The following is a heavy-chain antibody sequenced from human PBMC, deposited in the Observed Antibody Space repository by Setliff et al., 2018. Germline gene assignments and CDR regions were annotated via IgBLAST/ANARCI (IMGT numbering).Heavy chain of an antibody. V-gene: IGHV7-4-1*02. Sequence: ASVKVSCKASGYTFRSYAMNWVRQAPGQGLEWMGWINTNTGNPTYAQGFTGRFVFSLDTSVSTAYLQISSLKPEDTAMYYCARDLGYCSRTSCHGDWFDPWGQGTLVTVSS. CDR3: ARDLGYCSRTSCHGDWFDP. CDR2: INTNTGNP. J-gene: IGHJ5*02. CDR1: GYTFRSYA. D-gene: IGHD2-2*01.